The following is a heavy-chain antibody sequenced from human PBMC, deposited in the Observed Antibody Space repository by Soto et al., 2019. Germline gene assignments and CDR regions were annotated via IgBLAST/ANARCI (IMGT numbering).Heavy chain of an antibody. J-gene: IGHJ4*02. CDR2: INPNSGGT. V-gene: IGHV1-2*02. Sequence: ASVKVSCKASGYTFTGYYMHWVRQAPGQGLEWMGWINPNSGGTNYAQKFQGRVTMTRDTSISTAYMELSRLRSDDTAVYYCARVIAYDFWSGYYPLSDWGQGSLVTVSS. CDR1: GYTFTGYY. D-gene: IGHD3-3*01. CDR3: ARVIAYDFWSGYYPLSD.